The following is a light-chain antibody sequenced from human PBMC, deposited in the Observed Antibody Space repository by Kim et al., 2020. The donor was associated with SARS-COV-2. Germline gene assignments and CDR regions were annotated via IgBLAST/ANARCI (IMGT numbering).Light chain of an antibody. CDR3: HHYGSSPPYT. V-gene: IGKV3-20*01. CDR2: GAS. CDR1: QSVSSSF. J-gene: IGKJ2*01. Sequence: EIVLTQSPRTLSLSPGDRAALSCRASQSVSSSFLAWYQQKPGQAPRLLIYGASKRATGIPDRFRGSGSGTDFTLTISKLEPEDLAVYYCHHYGSSPPYTFGQGTKLEI.